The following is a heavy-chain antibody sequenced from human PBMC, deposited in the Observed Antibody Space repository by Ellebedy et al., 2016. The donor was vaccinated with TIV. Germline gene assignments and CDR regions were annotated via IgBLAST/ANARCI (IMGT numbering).Heavy chain of an antibody. V-gene: IGHV3-23*01. CDR3: ARYSGGYFPDY. D-gene: IGHD3-10*01. Sequence: GESLKISCVASGFTFKNYAMTWVRQAPGKGLEWVSAISVSEADTYSADSVKGRFTISRDNSNNTLYLQMNSLTVEDSAVYYCARYSGGYFPDYWGQGILVTVSS. CDR2: ISVSEADT. J-gene: IGHJ4*02. CDR1: GFTFKNYA.